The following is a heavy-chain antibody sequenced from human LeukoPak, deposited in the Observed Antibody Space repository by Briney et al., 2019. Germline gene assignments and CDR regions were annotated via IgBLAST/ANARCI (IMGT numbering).Heavy chain of an antibody. J-gene: IGHJ6*02. V-gene: IGHV4-59*08. CDR2: IYYSGST. Sequence: KPSETLSLTCTVSGGSISSYYWSWIRQPPGKGLEWIGYIYYSGSTNYNPSLKSRVTISVDTSKNQFSLKLSSVTAADTAVYYCARGPLTWYYYGMDVWGQGTTVTVSS. CDR3: ARGPLTWYYYGMDV. CDR1: GGSISSYY.